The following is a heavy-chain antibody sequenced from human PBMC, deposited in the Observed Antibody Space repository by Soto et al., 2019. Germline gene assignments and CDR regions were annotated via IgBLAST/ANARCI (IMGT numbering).Heavy chain of an antibody. D-gene: IGHD3-3*01. CDR1: GGSFSGYY. J-gene: IGHJ6*02. CDR2: INHSGST. Sequence: PSETLSLTCAVYGGSFSGYYWSWIRQPPGKGLEWIGEINHSGSTNYNPSLKSRVTISVDTSKNQFSLKLSSVTAADTAVYYCARSVAYYDFWSGPPKSYYYGMDVWGQGTTVTVSS. CDR3: ARSVAYYDFWSGPPKSYYYGMDV. V-gene: IGHV4-34*01.